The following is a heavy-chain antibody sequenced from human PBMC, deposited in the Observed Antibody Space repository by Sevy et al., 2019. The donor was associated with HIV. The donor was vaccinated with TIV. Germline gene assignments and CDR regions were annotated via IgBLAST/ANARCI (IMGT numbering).Heavy chain of an antibody. V-gene: IGHV3-11*01. CDR2: ISSSGSTI. CDR1: GFTFSDYY. Sequence: GGSLRLSCAASGFTFSDYYMSWIRQAPGKGLEWVSYISSSGSTIYYADSVKGRFTISRDNAKNSLDLQMNSLRAEDTAVYYCARDEGAYYYYYGMDVWGQGTTVTVSS. CDR3: ARDEGAYYYYYGMDV. J-gene: IGHJ6*02.